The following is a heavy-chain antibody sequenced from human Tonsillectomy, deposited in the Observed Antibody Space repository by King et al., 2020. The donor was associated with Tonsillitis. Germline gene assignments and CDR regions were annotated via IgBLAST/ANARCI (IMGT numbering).Heavy chain of an antibody. CDR1: GFTFSSYW. CDR3: ASVNSGQGSSSYPGVLQY. V-gene: IGHV3-74*01. J-gene: IGHJ4*02. CDR2: INSDGSST. Sequence: VQLVESGGGLVQPGGSLRLACGGSGFTFSSYWMHWVRQAPGKGLVWVSRINSDGSSTSYADSVKGRFTISRDNAKNTLYLQMNSLRAEETAIYYCASVNSGQGSSSYPGVLQYGGQGALVTVPS. D-gene: IGHD6-13*01.